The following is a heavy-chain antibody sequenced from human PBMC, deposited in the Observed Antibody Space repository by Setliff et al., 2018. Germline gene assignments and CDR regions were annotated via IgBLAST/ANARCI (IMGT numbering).Heavy chain of an antibody. CDR2: ISAYNGNT. J-gene: IGHJ6*02. CDR3: ARDSGWYGMDI. Sequence: ASVKVSCKASGYTFTSYGISWVRQAPGQGLEWMGWISAYNGNTNYAQKLQGRVTITTDTSTSTAYMELRSLRSDDTAVYYCARDSGWYGMDIWGQGTTVTVSS. CDR1: GYTFTSYG. V-gene: IGHV1-18*01. D-gene: IGHD6-19*01.